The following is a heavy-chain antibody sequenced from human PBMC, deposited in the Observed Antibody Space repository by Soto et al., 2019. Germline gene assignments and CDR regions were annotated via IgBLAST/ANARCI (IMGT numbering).Heavy chain of an antibody. D-gene: IGHD4-17*01. CDR2: IYYSGST. J-gene: IGHJ4*02. V-gene: IGHV4-31*03. CDR1: GGSISSGGYY. Sequence: QVQLQESGPGLVKPSQTLSLTCTVSGGSISSGGYYWSWIRQHPGKGLEWIGYIYYSGSTYYNPSLQSRVTISVDTSKNQFSLKLSSVTAADTAVYYCARGHFSMNTVTNWGQGTLVTVSS. CDR3: ARGHFSMNTVTN.